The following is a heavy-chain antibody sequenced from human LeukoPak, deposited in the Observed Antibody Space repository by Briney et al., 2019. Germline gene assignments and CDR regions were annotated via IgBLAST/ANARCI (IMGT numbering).Heavy chain of an antibody. V-gene: IGHV4-34*01. CDR1: GGSFSGYY. CDR2: INHSGST. Sequence: SETLSLTCAVYGGSFSGYYWSWIRQPPGKGLEWIGEINHSGSTNYNPSLKSRVTISVDTSKNQFSLKLSSVTAADTAVYYCARGGLFDYWGQGTLVTVSS. CDR3: ARGGLFDY. D-gene: IGHD3-10*02. J-gene: IGHJ4*02.